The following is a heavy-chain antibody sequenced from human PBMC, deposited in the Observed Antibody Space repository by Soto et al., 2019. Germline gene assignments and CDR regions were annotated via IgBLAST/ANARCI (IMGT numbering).Heavy chain of an antibody. CDR2: SGGST. Sequence: ASVTVYCTASRYTFTKYFTQWVRQGPGQGHSGGSTSYAQKFQGRVTMTRDTSTSTVYMELSSLRSEDTAVYYCARERQDYYFDYWGQGTLVTVSS. V-gene: IGHV1-46*01. CDR3: ARERQDYYFDY. CDR1: RYTFTKYF. J-gene: IGHJ4*02.